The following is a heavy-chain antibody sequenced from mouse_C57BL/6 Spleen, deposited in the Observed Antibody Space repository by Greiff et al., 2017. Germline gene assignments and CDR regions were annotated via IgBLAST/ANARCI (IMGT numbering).Heavy chain of an antibody. CDR1: GYTFTSYW. J-gene: IGHJ2*01. CDR3: AIHYYGSSYYFDY. Sequence: VKLQQPGAELVKPGASVKLSCKASGYTFTSYWMHWVKQRPGQGLEWIGMIHPNSGSTNYNEKFKSKATLTVDKSSSTAYMQLSSLTSEDSAVYYCAIHYYGSSYYFDYWGQGTTLTVSS. D-gene: IGHD1-1*01. CDR2: IHPNSGST. V-gene: IGHV1-64*01.